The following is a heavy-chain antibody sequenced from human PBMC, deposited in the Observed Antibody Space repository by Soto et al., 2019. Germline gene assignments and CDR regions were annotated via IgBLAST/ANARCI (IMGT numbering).Heavy chain of an antibody. V-gene: IGHV3-64*02. CDR3: ARGPSTVATWLDY. D-gene: IGHD4-17*01. CDR1: GFTFSNYA. Sequence: GGSLRLACAASGFTFSNYAMHWVRQAPGKGLEYVSAISDNGGTTYYAESVKGRFTISRDNSKNTLYIQMGSLRAEDLAVYYCARGPSTVATWLDYWGQGT. CDR2: ISDNGGTT. J-gene: IGHJ4*02.